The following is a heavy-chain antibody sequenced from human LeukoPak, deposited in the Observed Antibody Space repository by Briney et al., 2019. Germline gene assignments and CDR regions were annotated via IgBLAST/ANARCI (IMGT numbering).Heavy chain of an antibody. CDR1: GYSLTSHG. CDR3: ARDWYIIGVGKFGY. V-gene: IGHV1-18*01. Sequence: ASVKVSCKASGYSLTSHGISWVRQAPGQGLEWMGWISGYNGDTNFAEKFKGRVTMTTDTSTSTAYMELRSLRSDDTAMYYCARDWYIIGVGKFGYWGQGTLVTVSS. CDR2: ISGYNGDT. J-gene: IGHJ4*02. D-gene: IGHD3-22*01.